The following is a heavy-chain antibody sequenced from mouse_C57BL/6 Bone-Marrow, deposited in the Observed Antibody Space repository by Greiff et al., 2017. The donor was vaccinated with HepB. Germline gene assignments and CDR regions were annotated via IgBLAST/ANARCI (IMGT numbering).Heavy chain of an antibody. V-gene: IGHV5-2*01. CDR3: AIYYDYPWYFDV. D-gene: IGHD2-4*01. Sequence: EVKLQESGGGLVQPGESLKLSCESNEYEFPSHDMSWVRKTPEKRLELVAAINSDGGSTYYPDTMERRFIISRDNTKKTLYLQMSSLRSEDTALDYCAIYYDYPWYFDVWGTGTTVTVSS. CDR2: INSDGGST. J-gene: IGHJ1*03. CDR1: EYEFPSHD.